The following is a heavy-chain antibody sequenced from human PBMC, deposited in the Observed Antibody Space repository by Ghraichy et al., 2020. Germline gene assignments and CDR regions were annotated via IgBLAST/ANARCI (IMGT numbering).Heavy chain of an antibody. CDR2: ISGSGDSA. D-gene: IGHD5-12*01. V-gene: IGHV3-23*01. CDR1: GFTFSSYA. J-gene: IGHJ5*02. CDR3: ARYQGDIVLAHNWFDP. Sequence: GGSLRLSCAASGFTFSSYAMNWVRQAPGKGLEWVSVISGSGDSAYYADSVKGRFTISRDNSKNTLYLQMNSLRAEDTAVYYCARYQGDIVLAHNWFDPWGQGTLVTVSS.